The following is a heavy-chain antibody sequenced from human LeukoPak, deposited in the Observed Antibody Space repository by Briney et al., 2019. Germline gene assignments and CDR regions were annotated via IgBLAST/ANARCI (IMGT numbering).Heavy chain of an antibody. D-gene: IGHD3-22*01. J-gene: IGHJ4*02. CDR2: INPSGGST. Sequence: ASVKVSCKASGYTFTSYYMHWVRQAPGQGLEWMGIINPSGGSTSYAQKFQGRVTMTRDTSTSTVYMELSSLRCEDTAVYYCARDFAPYDSSGFFDYWGQGTLVTVSS. CDR1: GYTFTSYY. CDR3: ARDFAPYDSSGFFDY. V-gene: IGHV1-46*01.